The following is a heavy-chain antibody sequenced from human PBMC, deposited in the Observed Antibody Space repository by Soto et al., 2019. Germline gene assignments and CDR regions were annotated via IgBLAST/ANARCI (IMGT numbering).Heavy chain of an antibody. CDR2: ISSSSSYI. J-gene: IGHJ3*02. CDR3: ARGSDACDI. V-gene: IGHV3-21*01. Sequence: WVSLRLSCAASGFSFSSYSMNWVRQAPGKGLEWVSSISSSSSYIYYADSVKGRFSISRANSRISLYLQMNTLRADDTAVYYCARGSDACDIWDQGTMVTTSS. CDR1: GFSFSSYS.